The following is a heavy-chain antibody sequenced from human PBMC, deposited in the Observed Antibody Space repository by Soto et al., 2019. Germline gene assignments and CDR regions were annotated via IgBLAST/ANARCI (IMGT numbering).Heavy chain of an antibody. CDR1: GFTFSSYT. Sequence: PGGSLRLSCAASGFTFSSYTMSWVRQAPGKGLEWVSGISGSGSGTFYADSVKGRFTISRDNSKNTLYLQMNSLRAEDTAVYYCAKAEVYSSSSSFDYWAQGTLVTVSS. CDR3: AKAEVYSSSSSFDY. V-gene: IGHV3-23*01. CDR2: ISGSGSGT. D-gene: IGHD6-6*01. J-gene: IGHJ4*02.